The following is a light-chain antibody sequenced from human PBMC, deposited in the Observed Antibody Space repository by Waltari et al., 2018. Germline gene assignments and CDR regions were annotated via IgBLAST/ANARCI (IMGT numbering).Light chain of an antibody. Sequence: EIVVTQSPATLSVSRGEGATLSCRASQSVSSNLAWYKQKPGQAPRLPIYGASTRATGIPARFSGSGSGTEFTLTISSLQSEDFAVYYCQQYNNWPPWTFGQGTKVEIK. J-gene: IGKJ1*01. V-gene: IGKV3-15*01. CDR3: QQYNNWPPWT. CDR2: GAS. CDR1: QSVSSN.